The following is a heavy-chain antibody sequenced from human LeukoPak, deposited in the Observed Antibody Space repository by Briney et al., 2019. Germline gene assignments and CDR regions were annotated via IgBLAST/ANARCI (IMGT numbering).Heavy chain of an antibody. J-gene: IGHJ6*03. CDR3: ARGRVSSSTWYSTYYYYFYMDV. D-gene: IGHD6-13*01. Sequence: SETLSLTCTVSGGSISSYYWSWIRQPAGKGLEWIGRIYTSGSTNYNPSLKSRVTISRDTSKNQFSLRLSSVTAADTAVYFCARGRVSSSTWYSTYYYYFYMDVWGKGTTVTVSS. V-gene: IGHV4-4*07. CDR2: IYTSGST. CDR1: GGSISSYY.